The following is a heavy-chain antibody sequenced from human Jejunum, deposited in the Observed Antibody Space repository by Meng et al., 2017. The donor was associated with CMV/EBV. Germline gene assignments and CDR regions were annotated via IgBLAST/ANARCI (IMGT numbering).Heavy chain of an antibody. D-gene: IGHD7-27*01. J-gene: IGHJ4*02. Sequence: LSCAASGFTCNNYAVAWVRQAPGKGLDWVSIVYTGGSSTNYAPSVEGRFTISRDDSKNTLYLQMNSLRTEDTAVYYCRGSNWGLGHDFWGQGTLVTVSS. CDR3: RGSNWGLGHDF. CDR2: VYTGGSST. CDR1: GFTCNNYA. V-gene: IGHV3-23*03.